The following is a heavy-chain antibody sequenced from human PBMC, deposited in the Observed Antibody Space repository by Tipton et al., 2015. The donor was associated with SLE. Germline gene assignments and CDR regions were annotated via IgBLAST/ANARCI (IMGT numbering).Heavy chain of an antibody. CDR1: GGSISSYY. Sequence: TLSLTCTVSGGSISSYYWGWIRQPPGKGLEWIGYIYTSGSTNYNPSLRSRVTISVDTSKNQFSLKLSSVTAAYTAVYYCAGLTGYSSSYPDYWGQGTLVTVSA. J-gene: IGHJ4*02. CDR2: IYTSGST. V-gene: IGHV4-4*08. D-gene: IGHD6-6*01. CDR3: AGLTGYSSSYPDY.